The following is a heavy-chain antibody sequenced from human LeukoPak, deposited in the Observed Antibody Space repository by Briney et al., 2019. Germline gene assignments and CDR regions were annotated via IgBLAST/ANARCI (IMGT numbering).Heavy chain of an antibody. V-gene: IGHV5-10-1*01. J-gene: IGHJ4*02. CDR2: IDPSDSYT. CDR3: ARLPRDYCSGGSCYSKGDY. CDR1: GYSFTSYW. Sequence: GESLRISCKGSGYSFTSYWISWVRQMPGKGLEWMGRIDPSDSYTNYSPSFQGHVTISADKSISTAYLQWSSLTASDTAMYYCARLPRDYCSGGSCYSKGDYWGQGTLVTVSS. D-gene: IGHD2-15*01.